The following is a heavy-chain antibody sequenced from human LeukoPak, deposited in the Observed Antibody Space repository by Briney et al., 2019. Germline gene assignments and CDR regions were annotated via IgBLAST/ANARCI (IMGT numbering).Heavy chain of an antibody. CDR2: ISSSSSTI. J-gene: IGHJ4*02. CDR3: ARDLTRSIAD. CDR1: GFTFSSYS. Sequence: GGSLRLSCAASGFTFSSYSMNWVRQAPGKGLEWVSYISSSSSTIYYADSVKGRFTISRDNAKNSLYLQMNSLRAEDKAVYYCARDLTRSIADWGQGTLVTVSS. D-gene: IGHD6-6*01. V-gene: IGHV3-48*01.